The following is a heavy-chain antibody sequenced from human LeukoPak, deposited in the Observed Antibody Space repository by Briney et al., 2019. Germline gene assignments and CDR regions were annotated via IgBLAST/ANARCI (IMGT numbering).Heavy chain of an antibody. CDR2: FDPEDGET. V-gene: IGHV1-24*01. CDR3: ATDTTGRDSMDV. CDR1: GYTLTESS. Sequence: GASVEVSCKVSGYTLTESSMHWVRQAPGKGLEWMGGFDPEDGETIYAQKFQGRVTMTEDTSTDTAYMELSSLRSEDTAVYYCATDTTGRDSMDVWGQGTTVTVSS. D-gene: IGHD1-1*01. J-gene: IGHJ6*02.